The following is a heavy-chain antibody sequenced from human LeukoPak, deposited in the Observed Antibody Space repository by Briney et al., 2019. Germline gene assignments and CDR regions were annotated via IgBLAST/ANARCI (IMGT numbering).Heavy chain of an antibody. Sequence: GGSLRLSCAASGFTFSSYAMSWVRQAPGKGLEWVSAISGSGGSTYYADSVKGRYTISRDNSKNTLYLQMSSLRAEDTAVYYCATNPDIVVVVAAEWGQGTLVTVSS. V-gene: IGHV3-23*01. CDR2: ISGSGGST. J-gene: IGHJ4*02. D-gene: IGHD2-15*01. CDR3: ATNPDIVVVVAAE. CDR1: GFTFSSYA.